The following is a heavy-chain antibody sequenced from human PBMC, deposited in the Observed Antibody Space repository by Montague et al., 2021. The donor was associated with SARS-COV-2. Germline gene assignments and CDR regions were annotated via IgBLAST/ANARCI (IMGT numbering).Heavy chain of an antibody. CDR3: ARVGITCGGYIVICNYFDS. J-gene: IGHJ4*02. CDR1: GGSISSHY. D-gene: IGHD3-16*02. V-gene: IGHV4-59*08. CDR2: ISYSATS. Sequence: SETLSLTCTVSGGSISSHYWSWIRQPAGKGLEWIGSISYSATSNSNPSLKSRVTMSVDTSRNQLSLKLSSVTVADTAVYYCARVGITCGGYIVICNYFDSWGQGTLVTVSS.